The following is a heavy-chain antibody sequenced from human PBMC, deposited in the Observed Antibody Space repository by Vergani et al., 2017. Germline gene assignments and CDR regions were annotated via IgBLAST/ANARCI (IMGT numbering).Heavy chain of an antibody. Sequence: EVQLVESGGGLVQPGGFLRLSCAASGFSFNSYWMHWVRQVPGKGLLWVSRIKSDGSITAYADSVKGRFTISRDNAQNTLYLQMNSLRVEDTGVYYCARARCIETCYMSNWLDSWGQGTLVTVSS. CDR2: IKSDGSIT. D-gene: IGHD3-9*01. CDR1: GFSFNSYW. CDR3: ARARCIETCYMSNWLDS. J-gene: IGHJ5*01. V-gene: IGHV3-74*03.